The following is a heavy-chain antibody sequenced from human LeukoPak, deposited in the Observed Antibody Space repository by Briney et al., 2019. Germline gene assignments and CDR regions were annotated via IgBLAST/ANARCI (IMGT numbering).Heavy chain of an antibody. D-gene: IGHD1-26*01. CDR3: AKSPARIVGCFDY. CDR1: GFTVGVTFSRFG. CDR2: IRYDGSDA. V-gene: IGHV3-30*02. Sequence: HPGGSLRLSCAASGFTVGVTFSRFGMHWVRQAPGKGLEWVAFIRYDGSDAYYGDSVKGHFTISRDNSKNTLYLQMNSLRAEDTAVYYCAKSPARIVGCFDYWGQGTLVTVSS. J-gene: IGHJ4*02.